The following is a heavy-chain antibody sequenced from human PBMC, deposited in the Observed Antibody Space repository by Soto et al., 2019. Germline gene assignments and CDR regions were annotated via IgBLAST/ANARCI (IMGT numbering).Heavy chain of an antibody. CDR2: ISGSGGST. CDR1: GFTFSNYA. Sequence: PGGSLRLSCAASGFTFSNYAMNWVRQAPGKGLEWVSVISGSGGSTYYADSVKGRFTISRDNSKNTLYLQWSSLKASDTAMYYCARTSAAGKYYYGMDVWGQGTTVTVSS. V-gene: IGHV3-23*01. J-gene: IGHJ6*02. D-gene: IGHD6-13*01. CDR3: ARTSAAGKYYYGMDV.